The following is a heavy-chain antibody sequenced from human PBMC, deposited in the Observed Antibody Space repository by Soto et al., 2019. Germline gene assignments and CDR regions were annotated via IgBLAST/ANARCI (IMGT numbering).Heavy chain of an antibody. CDR1: GASISSKTYY. J-gene: IGHJ5*02. CDR3: ARHEDYLLTSRSGTTLDP. D-gene: IGHD1-7*01. V-gene: IGHV4-39*01. CDR2: ISYSETTSYSEST. Sequence: QLQLQESGPGLVKPSETLSLTCTVSGASISSKTYYWGWIRQPPGKGLEWIGSISYSETTSYSESTYYNPSLKSRVTISVDTSKNQFSLKVSSVTAADTAVYYCARHEDYLLTSRSGTTLDPWGQGTLVTVSS.